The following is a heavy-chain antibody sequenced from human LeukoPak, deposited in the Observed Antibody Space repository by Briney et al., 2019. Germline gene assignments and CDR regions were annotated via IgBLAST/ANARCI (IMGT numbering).Heavy chain of an antibody. V-gene: IGHV4-59*01. Sequence: PSETLSLTCTVSGGSISSYYWSWIRQPPGKGLEWIGYIYYSGSTNYNPSLKSRVTISVDTSKNQFSLKLSSVTAADTAVYYCARREQQLVYDDAFDIWGQGTMVTVSS. CDR2: IYYSGST. D-gene: IGHD6-13*01. J-gene: IGHJ3*02. CDR1: GGSISSYY. CDR3: ARREQQLVYDDAFDI.